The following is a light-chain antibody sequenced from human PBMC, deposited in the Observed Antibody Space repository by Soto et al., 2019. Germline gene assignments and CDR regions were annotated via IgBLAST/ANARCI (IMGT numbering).Light chain of an antibody. CDR1: QSVSNY. V-gene: IGKV3-11*01. Sequence: EIVLTQSPATLSLSPGERATLSCRASQSVSNYLAWYQQKPGQAPRLLIYDVTNRATGIPARFSGSGSGTDFPLTISSQGPKNFDFYSCLSLFTFGPGTKGDIK. CDR3: LSLFT. CDR2: DVT. J-gene: IGKJ3*01.